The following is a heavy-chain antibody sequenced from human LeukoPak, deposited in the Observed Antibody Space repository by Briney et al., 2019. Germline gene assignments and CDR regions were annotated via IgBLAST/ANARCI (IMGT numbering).Heavy chain of an antibody. Sequence: GGSLRLSCAASGFTFSSYAMSWVRQAPGKGLEWVSAISGSGGSTYYADSVKGRFAISRDNSKNTLYLQMNSLRAEDAAVYYCAKRSGPPPGIAVAGAGWYFDLWGRGTLVTVSS. CDR2: ISGSGGST. CDR3: AKRSGPPPGIAVAGAGWYFDL. CDR1: GFTFSSYA. J-gene: IGHJ2*01. D-gene: IGHD6-19*01. V-gene: IGHV3-23*01.